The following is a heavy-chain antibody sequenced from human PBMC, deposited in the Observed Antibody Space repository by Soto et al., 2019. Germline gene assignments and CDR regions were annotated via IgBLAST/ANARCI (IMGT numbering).Heavy chain of an antibody. V-gene: IGHV1-8*01. J-gene: IGHJ5*02. D-gene: IGHD3-3*01. CDR3: ARVMHQDYDFWSGYLGNWFDP. CDR1: GYTFTSYD. CDR2: MNPNSGNT. Sequence: ASVKVSCKASGYTFTSYDINWVRQATGQGLEWMGWMNPNSGNTGYAQKFQGRVTMTRNTSISTAYMELSSLRSEDTAVYYCARVMHQDYDFWSGYLGNWFDPWGQGTLVTVSS.